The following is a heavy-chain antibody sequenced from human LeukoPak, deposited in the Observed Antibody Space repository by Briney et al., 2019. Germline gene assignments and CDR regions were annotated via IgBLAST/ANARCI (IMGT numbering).Heavy chain of an antibody. D-gene: IGHD6-19*01. V-gene: IGHV4-38-2*02. Sequence: SETLSLTCTVSGYSISSGYYWGWIRQPPGKGLEWIGSIYHSGSTYYNPSLKSRVTISVDTSKNQFSLKLSSVTAADTAVYYCARAQGIAVAADWFDPWGQGTLVTVSS. CDR3: ARAQGIAVAADWFDP. CDR1: GYSISSGYY. J-gene: IGHJ5*02. CDR2: IYHSGST.